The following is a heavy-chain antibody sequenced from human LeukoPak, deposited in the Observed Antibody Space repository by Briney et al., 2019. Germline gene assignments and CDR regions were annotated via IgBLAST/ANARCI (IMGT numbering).Heavy chain of an antibody. V-gene: IGHV3-7*02. CDR1: GFTFSSYF. D-gene: IGHD3-22*01. CDR3: AVYYYDSSGYYPPLDY. CDR2: INQDGSEK. J-gene: IGHJ4*02. Sequence: GGSLRLSCAASGFTFSSYFMSWVRQAPGKGLEWVANINQDGSEKYYVDSVKGRFAISRDNAKNSLYLQMNSLRAEDTAVYYCAVYYYDSSGYYPPLDYWGQGTLVTVSS.